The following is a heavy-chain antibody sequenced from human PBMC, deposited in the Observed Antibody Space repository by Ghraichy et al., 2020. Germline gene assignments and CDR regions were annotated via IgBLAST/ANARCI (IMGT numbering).Heavy chain of an antibody. D-gene: IGHD5-12*01. J-gene: IGHJ6*02. V-gene: IGHV3-43*01. CDR3: AKDISSGYDKVTLGFDYYYGMDV. CDR2: ISWDGGST. Sequence: GGSLRLSCAASGFTFDDYTMHWVRQAPGKGLEWVSLISWDGGSTYYADSVKGRFTISRDNSKNSLYLQMNSLRTEDTALYYCAKDISSGYDKVTLGFDYYYGMDVWGQGTTVTVSS. CDR1: GFTFDDYT.